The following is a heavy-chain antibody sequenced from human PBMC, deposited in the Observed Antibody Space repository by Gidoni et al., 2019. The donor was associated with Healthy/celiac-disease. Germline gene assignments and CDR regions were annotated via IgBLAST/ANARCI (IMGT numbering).Heavy chain of an antibody. V-gene: IGHV3-74*01. CDR1: GFTFSNYW. J-gene: IGHJ4*02. CDR2: IKNDGSGT. CDR3: ARGGGYNFDY. D-gene: IGHD5-12*01. Sequence: EVQLVESGGGLVQPGGSLRLSCAASGFTFSNYWMHWVRQAQGKGLVWVPRIKNDGSGTIYADSVKGRFTISRDNAKNTLYLQMNSLRADDTAVYYCARGGGYNFDYWGQGSLVTVSS.